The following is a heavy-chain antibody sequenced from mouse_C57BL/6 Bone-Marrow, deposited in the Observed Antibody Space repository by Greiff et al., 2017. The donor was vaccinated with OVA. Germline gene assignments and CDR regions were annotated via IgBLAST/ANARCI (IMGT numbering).Heavy chain of an antibody. CDR1: GFTFSSYA. J-gene: IGHJ2*01. CDR3: ARGGTNWDVFDY. Sequence: EVKLVESGGGLVKPGGSLKLSCAASGFTFSSYAMSWVRQTPEKRLEWVATISDGGSYTYYPDNVKGRFTISRDNAKNNLYLQMSHLKSEDTAMYYCARGGTNWDVFDYWGQGTTLTVSS. CDR2: ISDGGSYT. V-gene: IGHV5-4*03. D-gene: IGHD4-1*01.